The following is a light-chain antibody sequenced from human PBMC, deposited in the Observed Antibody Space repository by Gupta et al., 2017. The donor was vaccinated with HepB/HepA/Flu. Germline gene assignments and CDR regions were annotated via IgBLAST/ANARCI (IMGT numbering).Light chain of an antibody. CDR3: ASYTTSSTWV. J-gene: IGLJ3*02. CDR2: DVS. Sequence: QSALTPPASVSGSPGPSITISCTGTSSDVGGYNYVSWYQQHPGKVPKLIIYDVSNRPSGVSDRFSGSKSGNTASLTISGLQAEDEADYYCASYTTSSTWVFGGGTKLTVL. V-gene: IGLV2-14*03. CDR1: SSDVGGYNY.